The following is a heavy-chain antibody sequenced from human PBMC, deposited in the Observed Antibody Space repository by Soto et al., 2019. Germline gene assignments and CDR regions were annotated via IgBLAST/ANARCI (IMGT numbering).Heavy chain of an antibody. Sequence: QVQLVESGGGVVQPGRSLRLSCAVSGFTFTSYGMHWVRQAPGKGLEWVALIWYDGIKKFYADSVKGRFTSSRDNSQNILYLQLNSLRAEDTAVYYCARPDLSGSYSRPFFDQWGQGTLVTVSS. CDR3: ARPDLSGSYSRPFFDQ. V-gene: IGHV3-33*08. CDR2: IWYDGIKK. CDR1: GFTFTSYG. D-gene: IGHD3-10*01. J-gene: IGHJ4*02.